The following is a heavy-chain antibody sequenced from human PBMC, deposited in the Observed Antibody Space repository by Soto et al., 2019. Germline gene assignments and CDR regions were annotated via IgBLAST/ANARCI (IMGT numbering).Heavy chain of an antibody. CDR1: GFTFSSYA. J-gene: IGHJ4*02. CDR2: ISGSGGST. CDR3: ATHTDIAAAAPFDY. V-gene: IGHV3-23*01. Sequence: SGGSLRLSCAASGFTFSSYAMSWVRQAPGKGLEWVSAISGSGGSTYYADSVKGRFTISRDNSKNTLYLQMHSLRAEDTAVYYCATHTDIAAAAPFDYWGQGPLVTVSS. D-gene: IGHD6-13*01.